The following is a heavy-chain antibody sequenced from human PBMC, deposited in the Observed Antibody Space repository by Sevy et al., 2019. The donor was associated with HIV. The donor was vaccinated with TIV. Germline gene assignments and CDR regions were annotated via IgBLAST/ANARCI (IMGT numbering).Heavy chain of an antibody. D-gene: IGHD3-16*01. Sequence: GGSLRLSCAASGFSFSTYWMTLVRQAPGKGLEWVATMNQDGTERDHVDSVKGRFTISRDNTKTSLFLQMNSLSAEDTGVYYCVREGLGGFSYSLDCWGQGTLVTVSS. J-gene: IGHJ4*02. CDR1: GFSFSTYW. CDR2: MNQDGTER. V-gene: IGHV3-7*01. CDR3: VREGLGGFSYSLDC.